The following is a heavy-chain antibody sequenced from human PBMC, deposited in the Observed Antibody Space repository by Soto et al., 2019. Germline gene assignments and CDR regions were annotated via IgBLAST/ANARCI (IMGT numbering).Heavy chain of an antibody. CDR3: ARDLRGGSYYLIADYYGMDV. V-gene: IGHV3-23*01. CDR2: INGTGVSI. J-gene: IGHJ6*02. Sequence: PGGSLRLSCVASGFSFSGFAMSWVRQAPGKGLVWVSSINGTGVSIYYADSVKGRFTISRDNAKNTLYLQMNSLRAEDTAVYYCARDLRGGSYYLIADYYGMDVWGQGTTVTVSS. CDR1: GFSFSGFA. D-gene: IGHD1-26*01.